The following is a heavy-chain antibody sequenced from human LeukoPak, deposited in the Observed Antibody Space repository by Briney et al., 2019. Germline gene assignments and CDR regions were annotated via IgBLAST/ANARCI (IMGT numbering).Heavy chain of an antibody. CDR3: ARELAYCGGDCYPNNYYFDY. D-gene: IGHD2-21*02. Sequence: GGSLRLSCAASGFTFSSSWMHWVRQAPGKGLVWVSHINSDGSTTTYADSVRGRFTISRDNAKNTLYLQMNSLRAEDTAVYYCARELAYCGGDCYPNNYYFDYWGQGTLVTVSS. J-gene: IGHJ4*02. CDR1: GFTFSSSW. V-gene: IGHV3-74*03. CDR2: INSDGSTT.